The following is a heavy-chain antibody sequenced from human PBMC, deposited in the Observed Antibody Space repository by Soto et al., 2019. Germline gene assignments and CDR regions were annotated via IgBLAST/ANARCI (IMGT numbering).Heavy chain of an antibody. J-gene: IGHJ4*02. CDR3: ASRYSSGWYDTDY. CDR2: ISGSGGST. Sequence: GGSLRLSCAASGFTFSNYAMNWVRQAPGKGLEWVSAISGSGGSTYYADSVKGRFTISRDNSKNTLYLQMNSLRAEDTAVYYCASRYSSGWYDTDYWGQGTLVTVSS. CDR1: GFTFSNYA. V-gene: IGHV3-23*01. D-gene: IGHD6-19*01.